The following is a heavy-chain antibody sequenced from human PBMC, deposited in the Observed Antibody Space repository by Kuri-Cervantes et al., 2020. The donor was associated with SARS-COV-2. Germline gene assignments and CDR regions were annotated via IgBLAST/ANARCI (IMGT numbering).Heavy chain of an antibody. J-gene: IGHJ3*01. CDR3: ARVQQLAQRAFHL. Sequence: GGSLRLSCAASGFTFSDYYMSWIRQAPGKGLEWVSYISSSGSTIYYADSVKGRFTISRDNAKNSLYLQMNSLRVEDTAVYYCARVQQLAQRAFHLWGQGTMVTVSS. D-gene: IGHD1-1*01. CDR1: GFTFSDYY. V-gene: IGHV3-11*04. CDR2: ISSSGSTI.